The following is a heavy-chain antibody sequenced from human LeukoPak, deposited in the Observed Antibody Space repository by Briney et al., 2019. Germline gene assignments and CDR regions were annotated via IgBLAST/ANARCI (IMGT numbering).Heavy chain of an antibody. Sequence: GGSLRLSCTASGFTFGDYAMSWFRQAPGKGLEWVGRIKSKIDGGTTDYAAPVKGRFSISRDDSKNTLYPQMNSLKTEDTAVYYCTTEVSYCGGDCHWYWGQGTLVTVSS. V-gene: IGHV3-15*01. CDR1: GFTFGDYA. J-gene: IGHJ4*02. CDR2: IKSKIDGGTT. CDR3: TTEVSYCGGDCHWY. D-gene: IGHD2-21*02.